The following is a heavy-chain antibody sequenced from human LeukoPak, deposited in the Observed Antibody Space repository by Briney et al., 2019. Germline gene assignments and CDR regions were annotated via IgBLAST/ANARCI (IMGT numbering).Heavy chain of an antibody. CDR1: GYTFTSFH. V-gene: IGHV1-46*01. CDR3: ARGGRMTTVVTYYFDY. J-gene: IGHJ4*02. CDR2: VNPSGGST. Sequence: ASVKVSCKTSGYTFTSFHMHWVRQAPGQGLEWMGIVNPSGGSTTYAQEFQGRVTMTRDTSTSTVYMDLSSLRSDDTAVYFCARGGRMTTVVTYYFDYWGQGTLVTVSS. D-gene: IGHD4-23*01.